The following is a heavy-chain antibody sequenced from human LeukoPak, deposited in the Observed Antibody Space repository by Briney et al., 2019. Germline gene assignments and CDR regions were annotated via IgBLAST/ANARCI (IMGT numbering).Heavy chain of an antibody. J-gene: IGHJ4*02. D-gene: IGHD6-6*01. CDR1: GYTFTSYY. CDR3: AIAAPPRGLLDY. CDR2: INPSGGST. V-gene: IGHV1-46*03. Sequence: GASVKVSCKASGYTFTSYYMHWVRQAPGQGLEWMGIINPSGGSTSYAQKFQGRVTMTRDTSTSTVYMELSSLRSEDTAVYYCAIAAPPRGLLDYWGQGTLVTVSS.